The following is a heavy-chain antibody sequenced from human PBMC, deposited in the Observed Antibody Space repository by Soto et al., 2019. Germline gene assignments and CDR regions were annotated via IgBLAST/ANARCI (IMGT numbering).Heavy chain of an antibody. CDR3: ATVGILTGYYPHYYFDY. Sequence: GASVKVSCKVSGYTLTELSMHWVRQAPGKGLEWMGGFDPEDGETIYAQKFQGRVTMTEDTSTDTAYMELSSLRSEDTAVYYCATVGILTGYYPHYYFDYWGQGTLVTVSS. V-gene: IGHV1-24*01. J-gene: IGHJ4*02. CDR1: GYTLTELS. D-gene: IGHD3-9*01. CDR2: FDPEDGET.